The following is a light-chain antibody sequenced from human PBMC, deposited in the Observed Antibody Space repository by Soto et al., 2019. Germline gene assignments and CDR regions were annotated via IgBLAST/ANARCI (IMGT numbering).Light chain of an antibody. Sequence: DIQMTQSPSTLSASVGDRVTITCRASQSISSWLAWYQQKPGKAPKLLIYDASSLESGVPSRFSGSGSGTDFALTISSLQPEDFATYYCLQDYNYPITFGQGTRREI. CDR2: DAS. CDR3: LQDYNYPIT. V-gene: IGKV1-5*01. CDR1: QSISSW. J-gene: IGKJ5*01.